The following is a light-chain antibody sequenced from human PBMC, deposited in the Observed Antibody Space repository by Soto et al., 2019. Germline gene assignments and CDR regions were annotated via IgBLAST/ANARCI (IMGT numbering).Light chain of an antibody. V-gene: IGKV1-5*03. CDR2: KAS. Sequence: DIQMTQSPSTLSASVGDRVTITCRASQSISSWLAWYQQKPGKAPNLLIYKASSLESGVPSRFSASGSGTEFTLTISSLHPDDFETYYCQQYNSYPLTFGGGTKVEIK. J-gene: IGKJ4*01. CDR3: QQYNSYPLT. CDR1: QSISSW.